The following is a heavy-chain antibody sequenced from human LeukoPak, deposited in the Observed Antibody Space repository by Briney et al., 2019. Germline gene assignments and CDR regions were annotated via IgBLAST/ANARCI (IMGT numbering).Heavy chain of an antibody. J-gene: IGHJ4*02. V-gene: IGHV3-7*01. Sequence: GGSLRLSCEAYGFTFKSHWMSWVRQAPGKGLEWVANIMEDGSVKNYVDSVKGRFTISRDNAKSSVYLQLNSLRADDTAIYYCAKDIPGGGDDYWGQGTLVTVSS. D-gene: IGHD2-21*02. CDR1: GFTFKSHW. CDR2: IMEDGSVK. CDR3: AKDIPGGGDDY.